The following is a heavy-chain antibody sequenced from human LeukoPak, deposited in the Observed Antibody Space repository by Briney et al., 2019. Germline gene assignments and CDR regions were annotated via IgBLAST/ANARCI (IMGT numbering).Heavy chain of an antibody. Sequence: NSSQTLSLTCTVSGGSISSGAYYWSCIRQHPGKGLEWIGYIYDSGSTYYNPSLKSRVTISVDTSKNLFSLRLNSVTAADTAVYYCARDRVAGWFDPWGQGTLVTVSS. V-gene: IGHV4-31*03. CDR2: IYDSGST. J-gene: IGHJ5*02. CDR1: GGSISSGAYY. CDR3: ARDRVAGWFDP. D-gene: IGHD3-10*01.